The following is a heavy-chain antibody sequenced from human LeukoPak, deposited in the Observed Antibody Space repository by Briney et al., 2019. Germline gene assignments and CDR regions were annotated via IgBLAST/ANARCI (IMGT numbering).Heavy chain of an antibody. CDR3: ARHQYSGSYYHY. CDR1: GGSVSISSYF. D-gene: IGHD1-26*01. J-gene: IGHJ4*02. CDR2: IYYSGNT. V-gene: IGHV4-39*01. Sequence: PSETLSLTCNVSGGSVSISSYFWGRIRQPPGKGLEWIGSIYYSGNTYYNPSLKSRVTISIDTSKNQFSLRLTSVTAADTAVYYCARHQYSGSYYHYWGQGTLVTVSS.